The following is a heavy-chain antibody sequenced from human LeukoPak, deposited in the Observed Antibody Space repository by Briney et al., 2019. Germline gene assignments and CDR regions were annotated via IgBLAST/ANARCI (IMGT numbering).Heavy chain of an antibody. Sequence: SETLSLTCAVYGGSFSGYYWSWIRQPPGKGLEWIGEINHSGSTNYNPSLKSRVTISVDTSKNQFSLKLSSVTAADTAVYYCACGVYGSGSYYMTPNWFDPWGQGTLVTVSS. CDR2: INHSGST. V-gene: IGHV4-34*01. J-gene: IGHJ5*02. D-gene: IGHD3-10*01. CDR3: ACGVYGSGSYYMTPNWFDP. CDR1: GGSFSGYY.